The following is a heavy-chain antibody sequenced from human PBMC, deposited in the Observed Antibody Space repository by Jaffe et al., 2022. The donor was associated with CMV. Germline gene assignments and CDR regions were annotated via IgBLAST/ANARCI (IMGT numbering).Heavy chain of an antibody. CDR1: GFTFSSYS. J-gene: IGHJ6*02. CDR2: ISSSSSYI. Sequence: EVQLVESGGGLVKPGGSLRLSCAASGFTFSSYSMNWVRQAPGKGLEWVSSISSSSSYIYYADSVKGRFTISRDNAKNSLYLQMNSLRAEDTAVYYCARYYSGYDSDYYGMDVWGQGTTVTVSS. D-gene: IGHD5-12*01. V-gene: IGHV3-21*01. CDR3: ARYYSGYDSDYYGMDV.